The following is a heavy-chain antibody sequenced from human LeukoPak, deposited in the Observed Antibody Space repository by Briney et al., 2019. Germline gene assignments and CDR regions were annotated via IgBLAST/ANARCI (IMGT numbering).Heavy chain of an antibody. CDR2: ISAYNGNT. V-gene: IGHV1-18*01. D-gene: IGHD3-22*01. J-gene: IGHJ3*02. Sequence: ASVRVSCKASGYTCTSYGISWVRQAPGQGLEWMGWISAYNGNTNYAQKLQGRVTMTTDTSTSTAYMELRSLRSDDTAVYYCARDPYYYDSSGLGHAFDIWGQGTMVTVSS. CDR1: GYTCTSYG. CDR3: ARDPYYYDSSGLGHAFDI.